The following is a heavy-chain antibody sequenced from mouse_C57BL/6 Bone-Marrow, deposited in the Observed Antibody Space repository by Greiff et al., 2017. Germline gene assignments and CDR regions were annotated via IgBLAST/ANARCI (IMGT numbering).Heavy chain of an antibody. CDR2: IYPRSGNT. V-gene: IGHV1-81*01. CDR1: GYTFTSYG. CDR3: ARGCYWYVDV. Sequence: VQLVESGAELARPGASVKLSCKASGYTFTSYGISWVKQRTGQGLEWIGEIYPRSGNTYYNEKFKGKATLTADKSSSTAYMELRSLTSEDSAVYFCARGCYWYVDVWGTGTTVTVSS. J-gene: IGHJ1*03.